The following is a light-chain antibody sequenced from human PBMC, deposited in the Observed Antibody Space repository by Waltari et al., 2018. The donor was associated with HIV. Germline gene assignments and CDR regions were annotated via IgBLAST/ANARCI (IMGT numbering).Light chain of an antibody. J-gene: IGLJ2*01. CDR1: SSDIGDYDY. V-gene: IGLV2-8*01. CDR3: SSYGGNSNVI. Sequence: QSALTQPPSASGSPGQSVTISCTGTSSDIGDYDYVSWYQHQPGEAPKLLIDEVLNRPSGLPHRLSGAKAGNTASLTVSGLQAEDEADYYCSSYGGNSNVIFGGGTKLTVL. CDR2: EVL.